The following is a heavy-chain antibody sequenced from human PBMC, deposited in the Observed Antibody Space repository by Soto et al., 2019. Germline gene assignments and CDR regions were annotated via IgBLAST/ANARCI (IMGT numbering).Heavy chain of an antibody. CDR1: GGSISSSNW. CDR2: IYHSGST. V-gene: IGHV4-4*02. CDR3: GRDSGTGTEVQGGMDV. D-gene: IGHD1-7*01. Sequence: QVQLQESGPGLVKPSGTLSLTCAVSGGSISSSNWWRWVRQPPGKGLEWIGEIYHSGSTNYNPSLKSRVTISVDKSKNQFSLKLSSVTAADTAVYYCGRDSGTGTEVQGGMDVWGQGTTVTVSS. J-gene: IGHJ6*02.